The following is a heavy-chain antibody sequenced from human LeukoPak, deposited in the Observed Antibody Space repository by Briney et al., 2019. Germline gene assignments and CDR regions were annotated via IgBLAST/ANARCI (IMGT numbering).Heavy chain of an antibody. Sequence: ASVKVSCKASGGTFISHAITWVRQAPGQGLEWMGGINPIYHIPTYAQIFQGRVTITKDESTSTASMDLSSLTSEDTAVYYCARGRTTGEFDYWGQGTLVTVSS. V-gene: IGHV1-69*05. J-gene: IGHJ4*02. CDR2: INPIYHIP. CDR3: ARGRTTGEFDY. D-gene: IGHD4-11*01. CDR1: GGTFISHA.